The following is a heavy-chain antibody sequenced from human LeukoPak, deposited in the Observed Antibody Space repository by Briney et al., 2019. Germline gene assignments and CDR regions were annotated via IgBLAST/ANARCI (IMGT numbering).Heavy chain of an antibody. CDR1: GFTFTRYG. V-gene: IGHV3-30*18. Sequence: GRSLRLSCAASGFTFTRYGMHWVRQAPGKGLEWVAVISYDGSNKYYADSVKGRFTISRDNSKNTLYLQMNSLRAEVTAVYYCAKGRGVYDFWSGYYTFDYWGQGTLVSVSS. CDR2: ISYDGSNK. CDR3: AKGRGVYDFWSGYYTFDY. J-gene: IGHJ4*02. D-gene: IGHD3-3*01.